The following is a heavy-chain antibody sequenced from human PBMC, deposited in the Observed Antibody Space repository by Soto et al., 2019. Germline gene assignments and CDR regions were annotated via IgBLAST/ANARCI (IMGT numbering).Heavy chain of an antibody. CDR3: ARARLTIFGVVINYFDY. Sequence: SETLSLTCTVSGGSISSGDYYWSWIRQPPGKGLKWIGYIYYSGSTYYNPSLKSRVTISVDTSKNQFSLKLGSVTAADTAVYYCARARLTIFGVVINYFDYWGQGTLVTVSS. CDR1: GGSISSGDYY. V-gene: IGHV4-30-4*01. CDR2: IYYSGST. J-gene: IGHJ4*02. D-gene: IGHD3-3*01.